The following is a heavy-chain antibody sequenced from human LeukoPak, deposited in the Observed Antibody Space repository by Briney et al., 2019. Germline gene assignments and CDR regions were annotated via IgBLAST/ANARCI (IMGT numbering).Heavy chain of an antibody. Sequence: GGSLRLSCAASGFTFDDYAMHWVRQAPGKGLVWVSRISDGSGTTYADSVKGRFTISRDNAKNTLYLQMNSLRADDTAIYYCARDVAGDWFDPWGQGTLVTVSS. V-gene: IGHV3-74*03. CDR1: GFTFDDYA. CDR2: ISDGSGT. CDR3: ARDVAGDWFDP. J-gene: IGHJ5*02. D-gene: IGHD2-21*01.